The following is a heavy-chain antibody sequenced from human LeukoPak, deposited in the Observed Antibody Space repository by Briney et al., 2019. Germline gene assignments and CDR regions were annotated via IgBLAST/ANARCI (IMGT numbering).Heavy chain of an antibody. Sequence: PGRSLRLSCAASGFTFSSYGMHWVRQAPGKGLEWVAVISYDGSNKYYADSVKGRFTISRDNSKNTLYLQMNSLRAEDTAVYYCAKDLVGSWYGGGVTHWGQGTLVTVSS. CDR1: GFTFSSYG. J-gene: IGHJ4*02. CDR2: ISYDGSNK. D-gene: IGHD6-13*01. CDR3: AKDLVGSWYGGGVTH. V-gene: IGHV3-30*18.